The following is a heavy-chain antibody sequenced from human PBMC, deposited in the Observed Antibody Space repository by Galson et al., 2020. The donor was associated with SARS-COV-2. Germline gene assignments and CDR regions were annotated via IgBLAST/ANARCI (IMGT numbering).Heavy chain of an antibody. CDR1: GGSISSYY. J-gene: IGHJ6*02. D-gene: IGHD2-15*01. V-gene: IGHV4-59*13. Sequence: SETLSLTCTVSGGSISSYYWSWIRQPPGKGLEWIGYIYYSGSTNYNPSLKSRVTISVDTSKNQFSLKLSSVTAADTAVYYCARLYCSGRSCYSPEDYYGMDVWGQGTTVTVSS. CDR3: ARLYCSGRSCYSPEDYYGMDV. CDR2: IYYSGST.